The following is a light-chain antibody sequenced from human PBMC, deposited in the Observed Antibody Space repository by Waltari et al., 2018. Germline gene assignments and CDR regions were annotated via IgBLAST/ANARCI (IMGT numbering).Light chain of an antibody. CDR2: AAS. CDR1: QSISSY. Sequence: DIQMTQSPSSLSASVGDSVTIPCRASQSISSYLNWYQQKPGKAPKLLIYAASSLQSGVPSRFSGSGSGTDFTLTISSLQXXDFATYYCQQSYSTPLTFGGGTKVEIK. J-gene: IGKJ4*01. V-gene: IGKV1-39*01. CDR3: QQSYSTPLT.